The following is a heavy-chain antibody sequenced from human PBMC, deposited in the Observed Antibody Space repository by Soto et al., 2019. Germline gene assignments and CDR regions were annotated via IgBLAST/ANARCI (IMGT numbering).Heavy chain of an antibody. CDR1: GYTFTNSY. J-gene: IGHJ3*02. CDR3: ARSLRFWEWLLNKGGLSDAFDI. V-gene: IGHV1-46*01. D-gene: IGHD3-3*01. CDR2: INPSGGST. Sequence: GASVKVSCKASGYTFTNSYTHWVRQAPGQGLEGMGIINPSGGSTSYAQKFQGRVTMTRATSTSTVYMELSSLKSEDTAVYYCARSLRFWEWLLNKGGLSDAFDIWG.